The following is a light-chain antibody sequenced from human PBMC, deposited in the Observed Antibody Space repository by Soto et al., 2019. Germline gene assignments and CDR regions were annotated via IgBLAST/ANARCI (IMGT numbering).Light chain of an antibody. Sequence: EIVLTQSPGTLSLSPGERATLSCRASQSVGNNDLSWFQQKPGQAPRLLIYNASNRAAGIPDRFSGSGSGSDYSLTISRLEPEDVAVYFCHQHATSPLTFGPGTKVNVK. CDR2: NAS. CDR1: QSVGNND. V-gene: IGKV3-20*01. J-gene: IGKJ3*01. CDR3: HQHATSPLT.